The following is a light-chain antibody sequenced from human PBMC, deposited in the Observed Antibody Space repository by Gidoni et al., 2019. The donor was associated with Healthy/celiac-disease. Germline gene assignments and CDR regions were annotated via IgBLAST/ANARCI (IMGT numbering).Light chain of an antibody. Sequence: DIQMTQSPSSLSASVGDRVTITCRASQSISSYLNWYQQKPGKAPKLLIYAASSLQRGVPSRFSGSGSGTDFTVTISSLQPEDFATYYCQQSYSTPRTCGQGTKVEIK. CDR2: AAS. V-gene: IGKV1-39*01. CDR1: QSISSY. J-gene: IGKJ1*01. CDR3: QQSYSTPRT.